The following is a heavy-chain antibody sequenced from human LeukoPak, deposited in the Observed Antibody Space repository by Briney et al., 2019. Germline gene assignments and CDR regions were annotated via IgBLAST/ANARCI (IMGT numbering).Heavy chain of an antibody. CDR3: ARGNYDILTGLWIDY. D-gene: IGHD3-9*01. V-gene: IGHV4-31*03. Sequence: PSQTLSLTCTVSGGSISGGGYYWSWIRPHPGKGLEWIGYIYYSGSTYYNPSLKSRVTISVDTSKNQFSLKLSSVTAADTAVYYCARGNYDILTGLWIDYWGQGTLVTVSS. J-gene: IGHJ4*02. CDR1: GGSISGGGYY. CDR2: IYYSGST.